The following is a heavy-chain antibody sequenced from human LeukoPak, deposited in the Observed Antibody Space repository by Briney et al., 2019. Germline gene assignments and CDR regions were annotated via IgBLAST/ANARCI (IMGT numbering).Heavy chain of an antibody. J-gene: IGHJ4*02. CDR1: GGSISSYY. CDR3: ARTARYGGNSVDY. Sequence: TSETLSLTCTVSGGSISSYYWSWVRQPPGKGLEWIGYIYYSGSTDYNPSLKSRVTISVDTSKNQFSLKLSSVTAADTAVYYCARTARYGGNSVDYWGQGTLVTVSS. D-gene: IGHD2-21*02. V-gene: IGHV4-59*01. CDR2: IYYSGST.